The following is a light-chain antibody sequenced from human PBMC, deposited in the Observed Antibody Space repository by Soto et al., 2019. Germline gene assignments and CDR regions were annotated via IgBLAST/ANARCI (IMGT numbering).Light chain of an antibody. J-gene: IGLJ3*02. Sequence: SYELTQPSSVSVSPGQTARITCSGDVLAKKYARWFQQKPGQAPMVVFYKDSERPAGITERFSGSSSGTTVTLTISGAQVEDEADYYCYSATNNTLGVFGGGTKLTVL. V-gene: IGLV3-27*01. CDR2: KDS. CDR1: VLAKKY. CDR3: YSATNNTLGV.